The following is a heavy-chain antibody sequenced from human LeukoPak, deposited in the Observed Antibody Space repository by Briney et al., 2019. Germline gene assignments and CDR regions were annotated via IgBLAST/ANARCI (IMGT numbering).Heavy chain of an antibody. J-gene: IGHJ6*03. CDR1: ACTFSIYA. Sequence: GASVTVSFKSSACTFSIYAISWVRQAPGQGLEWMGGIIPIFGTANYAQKFQGRVTITADESTSTAYMELSSLRSEDTAVYYCARVLDYYDSSGYSYYYYYYMDVWGKGTTVTVSS. CDR2: IIPIFGTA. V-gene: IGHV1-69*13. CDR3: ARVLDYYDSSGYSYYYYYYMDV. D-gene: IGHD3-22*01.